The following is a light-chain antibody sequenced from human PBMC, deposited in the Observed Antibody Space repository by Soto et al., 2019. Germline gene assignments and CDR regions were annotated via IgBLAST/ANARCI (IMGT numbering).Light chain of an antibody. Sequence: EIQVTQSPSSLSASLVDRVTISFLVSQSLSIFLHWYQQKPGTAPQLLIYAASRLHSGVPPRFSGSGAGTDFTLTISSLQPEDFATYFCQQSYTTVRSFGGGTMVDIK. V-gene: IGKV1-39*01. CDR3: QQSYTTVRS. CDR1: QSLSIF. J-gene: IGKJ4*01. CDR2: AAS.